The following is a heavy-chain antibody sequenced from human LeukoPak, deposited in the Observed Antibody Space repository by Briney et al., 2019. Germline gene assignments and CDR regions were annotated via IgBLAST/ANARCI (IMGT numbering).Heavy chain of an antibody. CDR1: GYTLTELS. J-gene: IGHJ4*02. CDR3: ARDPGGIAAAGTQGSFDY. D-gene: IGHD6-13*01. V-gene: IGHV1-24*01. CDR2: FDPEDGET. Sequence: ASVKVSCKVSGYTLTELSMHWVRQAPGKGLEWMGGFDPEDGETIYAQKFQGRVTMTRDTSTSTVYMELRSLRSDDTAVYYCARDPGGIAAAGTQGSFDYWGQGTLVTVSS.